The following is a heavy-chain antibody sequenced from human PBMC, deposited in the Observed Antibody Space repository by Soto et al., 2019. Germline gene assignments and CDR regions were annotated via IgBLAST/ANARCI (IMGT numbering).Heavy chain of an antibody. CDR3: AREHCSGGSCYKGGSDY. CDR2: ISAYNGNT. Sequence: QVQLVQSGAEVKKPGASVKVSCKASGYTFTSYGISWVRQAPGQGLEWMGWISAYNGNTNYAQKLQGRVTMTTDTSTSTAYMELRSLSSDDTAVYYCAREHCSGGSCYKGGSDYWGQGTLVTVSS. J-gene: IGHJ4*02. V-gene: IGHV1-18*01. D-gene: IGHD2-15*01. CDR1: GYTFTSYG.